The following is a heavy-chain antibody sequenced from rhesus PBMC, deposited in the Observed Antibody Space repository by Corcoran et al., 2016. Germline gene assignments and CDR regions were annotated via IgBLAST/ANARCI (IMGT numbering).Heavy chain of an antibody. CDR1: GGSIRSGYYY. CDR2: ITYSGST. D-gene: IGHD1-26*01. V-gene: IGHV4-122*02. J-gene: IGHJ4*01. CDR3: STGTTN. Sequence: QVQLQESGPGLVKPSETLSLTCAGSGGSIRSGYYYWSWIRQPPGKGLEWIGYITYSGSTSYNPSLKSRVTISRDTSKNQFSLKLSSVTAADTAVYYCSTGTTNWGQGVLVTVSS.